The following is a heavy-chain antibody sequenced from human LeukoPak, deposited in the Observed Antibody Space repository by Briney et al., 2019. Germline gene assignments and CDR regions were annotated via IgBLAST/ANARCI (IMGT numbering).Heavy chain of an antibody. D-gene: IGHD3-10*01. CDR2: IYYSGST. CDR3: ARGKKDDSGSYPADY. J-gene: IGHJ4*02. CDR1: GGSISSSSYY. V-gene: IGHV4-39*07. Sequence: PSETLSLTCTVSGGSISSSSYYWGWIRQPPGKGLEWIGTIYYSGSTYYNPSLKSRVTISLDTSKSQFSLKLSSVTAADTAVYYCARGKKDDSGSYPADYWGQGTLVTVSS.